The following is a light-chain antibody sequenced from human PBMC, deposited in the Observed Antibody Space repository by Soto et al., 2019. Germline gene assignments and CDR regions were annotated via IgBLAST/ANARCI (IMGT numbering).Light chain of an antibody. CDR2: GAS. CDR3: QEKDNWPGFT. Sequence: EIVVTQSPATLSLSPGERATLSCRASQSVSNNLAWYQHKPGQAPRLLIYGASTRTTDIPARFSGRGSGTEFSLTISILQSEDCSVYYCQEKDNWPGFTFGPGTKVDIK. CDR1: QSVSNN. J-gene: IGKJ3*01. V-gene: IGKV3-15*01.